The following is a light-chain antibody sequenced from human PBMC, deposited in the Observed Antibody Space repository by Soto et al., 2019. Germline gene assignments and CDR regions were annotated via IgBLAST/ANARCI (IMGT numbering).Light chain of an antibody. Sequence: DIQVTQSPSSLSVAAGDRVTITCQASQDIRNYLNWYQQKPGKVPRLLIYDASNLETGVPSRFSGSGSGTDFTFIISSLQPEDIATYFCHQYGDLPFTFGPGTKLDIK. V-gene: IGKV1-33*01. CDR1: QDIRNY. CDR2: DAS. J-gene: IGKJ3*01. CDR3: HQYGDLPFT.